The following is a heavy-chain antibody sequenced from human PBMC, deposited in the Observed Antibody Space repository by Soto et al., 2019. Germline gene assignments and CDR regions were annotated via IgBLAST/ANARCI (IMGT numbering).Heavy chain of an antibody. J-gene: IGHJ3*02. CDR2: IKEDGSVK. Sequence: PGGSLRLSCAAIGFSLRSDWMAWVRQIPGKGLEFVANIKEDGSVKNYVDSVKGRFSISRDNDKNSLYLQMNSLRAEDTAVYYCGTDRWGSAFDMWCQGTTVTVSS. V-gene: IGHV3-7*01. CDR3: GTDRWGSAFDM. CDR1: GFSLRSDW. D-gene: IGHD3-16*01.